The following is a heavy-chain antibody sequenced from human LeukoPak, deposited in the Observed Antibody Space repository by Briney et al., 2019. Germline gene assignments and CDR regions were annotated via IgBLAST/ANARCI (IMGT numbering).Heavy chain of an antibody. Sequence: GGSLRLSCAASGFTFSNYGMHWVRQAPGKGLEWVAVISYDGSNKYYADSVKGRFTISRDNSKNTLYLQMNSLRAEDTAVYYCAKDLGVPAATNAFDIWGQGTMVTASS. V-gene: IGHV3-30*18. D-gene: IGHD2-2*01. CDR2: ISYDGSNK. J-gene: IGHJ3*02. CDR3: AKDLGVPAATNAFDI. CDR1: GFTFSNYG.